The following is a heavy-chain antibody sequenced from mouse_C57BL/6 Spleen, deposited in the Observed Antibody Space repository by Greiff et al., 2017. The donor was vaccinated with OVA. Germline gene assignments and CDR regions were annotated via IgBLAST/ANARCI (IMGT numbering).Heavy chain of an antibody. J-gene: IGHJ2*01. V-gene: IGHV3-8*01. CDR1: GYSITSDY. CDR3: ARYGNYVPDYFDY. Sequence: EVKLVESGPGLAKPSQTLSLTCSVTGYSITSDYWNWIRKFPGNKLEYMGYISYSGSTYYNPSLKSRISITRATAKNQYYLQLNSVTTEDTATYYCARYGNYVPDYFDYWGQGTTLTVSS. D-gene: IGHD2-1*01. CDR2: ISYSGST.